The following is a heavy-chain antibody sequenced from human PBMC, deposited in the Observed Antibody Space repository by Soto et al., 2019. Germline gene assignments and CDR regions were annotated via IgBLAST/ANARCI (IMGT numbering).Heavy chain of an antibody. V-gene: IGHV4-34*01. CDR2: INHSGST. J-gene: IGHJ4*02. CDR1: GGSFSGYY. CDR3: VRRQQLVRVLVY. D-gene: IGHD6-13*01. Sequence: QVQLQQWGAGLLKPSETLSITCAVYGGSFSGYYWSWIRQPPGKGLEWIGEINHSGSTNYHPSLNSRVTISVDTSKNQFALKLSSVTAADTAVYYGVRRQQLVRVLVYWGQGTLVTVCS.